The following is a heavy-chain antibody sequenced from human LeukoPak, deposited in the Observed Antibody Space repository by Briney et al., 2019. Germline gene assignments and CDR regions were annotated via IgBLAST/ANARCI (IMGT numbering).Heavy chain of an antibody. D-gene: IGHD1-26*01. V-gene: IGHV4-39*01. CDR2: IYYSGST. Sequence: SETLSLTCTVSGGSISSSSYYWGWIRQPPGKGLEWIGSIYYSGSTYYNPSLKSRVTISVDTSKNQFSLKLSSVTAADTAVYYCAKTVGGGAFDIWGQGTMVTVSS. J-gene: IGHJ3*02. CDR1: GGSISSSSYY. CDR3: AKTVGGGAFDI.